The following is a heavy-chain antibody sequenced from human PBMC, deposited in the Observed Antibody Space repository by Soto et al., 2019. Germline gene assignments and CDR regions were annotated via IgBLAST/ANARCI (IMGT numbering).Heavy chain of an antibody. CDR1: GYTFTSYD. CDR3: AREIAVADTHNWFDP. J-gene: IGHJ5*02. CDR2: LNPNTGGT. Sequence: ASVKVSCKASGYTFTSYDINWVRQATGQGLEWMGWLNPNTGGTNYAQKFQGWVTMTRDTSISTAYMQLSRLKSDDTAVYYCAREIAVADTHNWFDPWGQGTLVTVSS. D-gene: IGHD6-19*01. V-gene: IGHV1-2*04.